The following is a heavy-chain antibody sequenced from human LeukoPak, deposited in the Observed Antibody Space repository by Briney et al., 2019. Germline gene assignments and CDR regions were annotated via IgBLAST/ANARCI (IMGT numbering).Heavy chain of an antibody. CDR1: GGSISSSDYY. CDR2: IYYSGST. Sequence: SETLSLTCTVSGGSISSSDYYWGWIRQPPGKGLEWIGNIYYSGSTYYNPSLKSRVTISVDTSKNQFSLKLSSVTAADTAVYYCARVTMVRGVNWYFDLWGRGTLVTVSS. D-gene: IGHD3-10*01. J-gene: IGHJ2*01. CDR3: ARVTMVRGVNWYFDL. V-gene: IGHV4-39*01.